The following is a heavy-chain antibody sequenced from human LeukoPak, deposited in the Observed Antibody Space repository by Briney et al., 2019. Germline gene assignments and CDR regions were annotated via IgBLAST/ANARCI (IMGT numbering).Heavy chain of an antibody. Sequence: PSETLSLTCTVSGASISSYYWTWIRQPPGKGLEWIGYVYYTGSTRYNPSLNSRVTISLDTSKNQFSLKLSSVTAADTAIYYCARDSYGGGYWGQGTLVTVSS. V-gene: IGHV4-59*01. J-gene: IGHJ4*02. CDR1: GASISSYY. CDR3: ARDSYGGGY. D-gene: IGHD2-8*01. CDR2: VYYTGST.